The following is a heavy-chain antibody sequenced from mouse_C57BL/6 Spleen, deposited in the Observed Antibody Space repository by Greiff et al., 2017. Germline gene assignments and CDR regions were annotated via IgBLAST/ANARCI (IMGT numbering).Heavy chain of an antibody. CDR3: ARGKNGNYNYFDY. CDR2: IDPSDSYT. J-gene: IGHJ2*01. Sequence: VQLQQPGAELVKPGASVKLSCKASGYTFTSYWMQWVKQRPGQGLEWIGEIDPSDSYTNYNQKFKGKATLTVDTSSSQAYMQLSSLTSEDSAVYYCARGKNGNYNYFDYWGQGTTLTVSS. CDR1: GYTFTSYW. V-gene: IGHV1-50*01. D-gene: IGHD2-1*01.